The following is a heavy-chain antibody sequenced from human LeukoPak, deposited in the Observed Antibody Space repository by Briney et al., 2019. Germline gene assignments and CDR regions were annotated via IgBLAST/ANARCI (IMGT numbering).Heavy chain of an antibody. J-gene: IGHJ6*02. CDR2: INPNSGGT. CDR1: GYTFTGYY. D-gene: IGHD6-6*01. V-gene: IGHV1-2*02. Sequence: ASVKVSCTASGYTFTGYYMHWGRQAPGQGLEWMGGINPNSGGTNYAQKVQGRVTMTRDTSISTAYMELSRLRSDDTAVYYCARGYRSSSSYYYYGMDVWGQGTTVTVSS. CDR3: ARGYRSSSSYYYYGMDV.